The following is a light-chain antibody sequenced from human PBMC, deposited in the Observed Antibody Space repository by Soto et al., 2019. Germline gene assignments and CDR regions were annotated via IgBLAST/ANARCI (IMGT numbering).Light chain of an antibody. Sequence: EIVMTQSPATLSVSPGERATLSCRASQSFSSNLAWYQQKPGQAPRLLIYGASTRATGIPARFSGSGSGTEFTLTISSLQSEDFAVYYCQQYNNWTTWTFGQGTKVEIK. J-gene: IGKJ1*01. CDR1: QSFSSN. CDR3: QQYNNWTTWT. V-gene: IGKV3-15*01. CDR2: GAS.